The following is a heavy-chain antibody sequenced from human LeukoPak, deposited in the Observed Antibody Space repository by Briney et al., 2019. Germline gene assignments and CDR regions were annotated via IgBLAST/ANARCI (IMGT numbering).Heavy chain of an antibody. J-gene: IGHJ4*02. CDR3: ASQGSDSGWFYF. V-gene: IGHV4-4*07. D-gene: IGHD6-19*01. CDR1: GGSIVSHY. CDR2: FYASGTT. Sequence: PSETLSLTCTVSGGSIVSHYWNWIRQPAGRGLEWIGRFYASGTTNTSPSLKSRVTMSVDTSKNQFSLKLSSVTAADTAIYYCASQGSDSGWFYFWGQGTLVTVSS.